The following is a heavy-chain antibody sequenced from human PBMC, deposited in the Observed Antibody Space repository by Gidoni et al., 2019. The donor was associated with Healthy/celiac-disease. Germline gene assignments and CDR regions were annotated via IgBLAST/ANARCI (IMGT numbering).Heavy chain of an antibody. D-gene: IGHD3-22*01. Sequence: QVQLVQSGAEVQKPGASVKVSCKVSGYTVTSYGISWVRQAPGQGLEWMGWISAYNGNTNYAQKLQGRVTMTTDTSTSTAYMELRSLRSDDTAVYYCARQEDYYDSSGYYSLDYWGQGTLVTVSS. J-gene: IGHJ4*02. V-gene: IGHV1-18*01. CDR3: ARQEDYYDSSGYYSLDY. CDR2: ISAYNGNT. CDR1: GYTVTSYG.